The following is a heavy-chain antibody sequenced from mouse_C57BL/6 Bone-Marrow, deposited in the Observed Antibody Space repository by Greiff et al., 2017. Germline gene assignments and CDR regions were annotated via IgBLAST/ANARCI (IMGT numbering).Heavy chain of an antibody. CDR1: GFNIKDYY. V-gene: IGHV14-2*01. CDR2: IDPEDGET. D-gene: IGHD1-1*01. Sequence: VQLQQSGAELVKPGASVKLSCTASGFNIKDYYIHWVKQRTEQGLEWIGRIDPEDGETKYAPKFPDKATITADTSSNTAYLQLGSLTSEDTAVYYCTRSLIYYGTNYWGQGTPLTVSS. CDR3: TRSLIYYGTNY. J-gene: IGHJ2*01.